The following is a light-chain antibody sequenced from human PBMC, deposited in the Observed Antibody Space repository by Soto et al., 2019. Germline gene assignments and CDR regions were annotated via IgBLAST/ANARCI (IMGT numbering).Light chain of an antibody. Sequence: EIVLTQSPGTLSLSPGERATLSCRASQSVSSNYLTWYQQKPGQAPRLLISGASSRATGILDRFSGSGSGTDFTLTISRLEPEDFAVYYCQQYGSSPRTFGQGTKVEIK. CDR1: QSVSSNY. CDR3: QQYGSSPRT. J-gene: IGKJ1*01. V-gene: IGKV3-20*01. CDR2: GAS.